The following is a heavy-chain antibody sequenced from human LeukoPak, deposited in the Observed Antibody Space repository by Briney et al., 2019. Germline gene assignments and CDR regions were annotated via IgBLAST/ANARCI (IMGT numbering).Heavy chain of an antibody. Sequence: ASVTVSCKASGGTFSSYAISWVRQAPGQGLEWMGGIIPIFGTANYAQKFQDRVTITADESTSTAYMELSSLRSEDTAVYYCARDDIAAAGTHYYYYGMDVWGQGTTVTVSS. V-gene: IGHV1-69*13. J-gene: IGHJ6*02. CDR3: ARDDIAAAGTHYYYYGMDV. CDR2: IIPIFGTA. CDR1: GGTFSSYA. D-gene: IGHD6-13*01.